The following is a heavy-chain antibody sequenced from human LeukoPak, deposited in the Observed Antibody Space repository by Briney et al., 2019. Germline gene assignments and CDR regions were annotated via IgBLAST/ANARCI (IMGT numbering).Heavy chain of an antibody. CDR3: ARAPYDFWSGYYGHDFDY. D-gene: IGHD3-3*01. Sequence: GGSLRLSCAASGFTFSSYAMHWVRQAPGKGLEWVAVISYDGSNKYYADSVKGRFTISRDNSKNTLYLQMNSLRAEDTAVYYCARAPYDFWSGYYGHDFDYWGQGTLVTVSS. V-gene: IGHV3-30*04. CDR2: ISYDGSNK. CDR1: GFTFSSYA. J-gene: IGHJ4*02.